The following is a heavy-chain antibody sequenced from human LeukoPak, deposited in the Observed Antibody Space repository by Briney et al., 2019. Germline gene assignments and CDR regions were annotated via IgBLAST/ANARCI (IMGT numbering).Heavy chain of an antibody. V-gene: IGHV3-49*03. D-gene: IGHD2-15*01. J-gene: IGHJ4*02. CDR1: GFTFGDYA. CDR2: IRSKAYGGTT. CDR3: TRDILGGSPASCNY. Sequence: GGSLRLSCTASGFTFGDYAMSWFRQAPGKGLEWVGFIRSKAYGGTTEYAASVKGRFTISRDDSKSIAYLQMNSLKTEDTAVYYCTRDILGGSPASCNYWGQGTLVTVSS.